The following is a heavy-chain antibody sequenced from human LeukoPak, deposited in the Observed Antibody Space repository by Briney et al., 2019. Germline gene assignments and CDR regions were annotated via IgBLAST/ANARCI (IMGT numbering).Heavy chain of an antibody. J-gene: IGHJ4*02. CDR2: IYSGGSI. D-gene: IGHD3-10*01. CDR3: AASSGTDFDY. Sequence: GGSLRLSRAASGFTFSSYAMSWVRQAPGKGLEWVSVIYSGGSIYYADSVKGRFTISRDNSKNTLYLQMNSLRAEDTAVYYCAASSGTDFDYWGQGTLVTVSS. CDR1: GFTFSSYA. V-gene: IGHV3-66*01.